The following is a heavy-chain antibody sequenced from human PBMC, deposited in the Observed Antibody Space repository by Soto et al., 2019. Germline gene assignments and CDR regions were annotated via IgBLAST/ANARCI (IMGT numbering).Heavy chain of an antibody. V-gene: IGHV5-51*01. CDR1: GYSFTSYW. Sequence: GESLKISWKGSGYSFTSYWIVWVRQMPGKGLEWMGIIYPGDSDTRYSPSFQGQVTISADKSISTAYLQWSSLKASDTAMYYCARFHDYDILTPPAPWGQGTLVTVSS. D-gene: IGHD3-9*01. CDR3: ARFHDYDILTPPAP. J-gene: IGHJ5*02. CDR2: IYPGDSDT.